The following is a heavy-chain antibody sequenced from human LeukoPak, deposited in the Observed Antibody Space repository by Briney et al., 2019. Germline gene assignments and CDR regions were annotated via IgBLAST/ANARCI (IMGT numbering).Heavy chain of an antibody. D-gene: IGHD3-3*01. V-gene: IGHV3-7*01. CDR2: IKQGGSDK. CDR3: AAVDFGVVKDY. Sequence: GGSLRLSCAASGFTFTKYWMTWVRQAPGKGLEWVGNIKQGGSDKNYMDSVKGRFTISRDNTKNSLYLQMNSLRAEDTAVYYCAAVDFGVVKDYWGQGTLVTVSS. CDR1: GFTFTKYW. J-gene: IGHJ4*02.